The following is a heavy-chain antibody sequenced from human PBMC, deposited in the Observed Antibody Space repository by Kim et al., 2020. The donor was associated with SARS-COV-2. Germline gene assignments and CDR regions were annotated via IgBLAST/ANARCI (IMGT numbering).Heavy chain of an antibody. CDR1: GFTFSSYG. CDR2: IWYDGSNK. Sequence: GGSLRLSCAASGFTFSSYGMHWVRQAPGKGLEWVAVIWYDGSNKYYADSVKGRFTISRDNSKNTLYLQMNSLRAEDTAVYYCARESYDFWSDRPEAGWFDPWGQGTLVTVSS. J-gene: IGHJ5*02. CDR3: ARESYDFWSDRPEAGWFDP. V-gene: IGHV3-33*01. D-gene: IGHD3-3*01.